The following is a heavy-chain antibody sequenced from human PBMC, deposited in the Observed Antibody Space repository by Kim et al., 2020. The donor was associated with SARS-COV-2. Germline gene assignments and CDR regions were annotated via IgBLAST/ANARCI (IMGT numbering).Heavy chain of an antibody. CDR2: IYYSGST. V-gene: IGHV4-31*03. Sequence: SETLSLTCTVSGGSISSGGYYWSWIRQHPGKGLEWIGYIYYSGSTYYNPSLKSRVTISVDTSKNQFSLKLSSVTAADTAVYYCARDKYYYDSSGYYRLHYYGMDVWGQGTTVTVPS. D-gene: IGHD3-22*01. J-gene: IGHJ6*02. CDR3: ARDKYYYDSSGYYRLHYYGMDV. CDR1: GGSISSGGYY.